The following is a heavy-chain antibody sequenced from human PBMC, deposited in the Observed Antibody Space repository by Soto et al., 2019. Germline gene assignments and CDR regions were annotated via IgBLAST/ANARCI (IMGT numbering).Heavy chain of an antibody. CDR1: CGPISSSSYY. V-gene: IGHV4-39*01. D-gene: IGHD5-18*01. CDR3: ARSAIATHWFFDL. Sequence: SETLSLTCTVSCGPISSSSYYWGWIRQAPGKGLEWLATIYYTGYTYHNPSLKSHVTISVDTSKNQFSLKLTSVTAADTALYYCARSAIATHWFFDLWGCGTLVTVSS. CDR2: IYYTGYT. J-gene: IGHJ2*01.